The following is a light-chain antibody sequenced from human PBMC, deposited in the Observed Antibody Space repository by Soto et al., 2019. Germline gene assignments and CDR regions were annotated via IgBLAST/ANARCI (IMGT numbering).Light chain of an antibody. V-gene: IGKV1-39*01. CDR2: AAS. CDR1: QSISSY. J-gene: IGKJ2*01. Sequence: DIQMPQSPSSLSASVGARVTITCRASQSISSYLNWYQQKPGKDPKLLIYAASSLQSGVPSRFSGSGSGTDFTLTISSLQPADFATYYWQQSYSTPYTCGQGTKLEIK. CDR3: QQSYSTPYT.